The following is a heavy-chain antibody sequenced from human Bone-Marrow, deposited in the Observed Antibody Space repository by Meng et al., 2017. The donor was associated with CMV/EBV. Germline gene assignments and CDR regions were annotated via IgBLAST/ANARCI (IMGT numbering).Heavy chain of an antibody. CDR2: ISGNGIDI. J-gene: IGHJ4*02. CDR3: AKGFVVVGVAATPGY. CDR1: GISFSDSY. Sequence: SLKISCAASGISFSDSYMTWFRQAPGKGLESLSYISGNGIDIKYADSVKGRFTSSRDNSQNTMYLQMNSLRAEDTAVYYCAKGFVVVGVAATPGYWGQGTMVTVSS. D-gene: IGHD2-15*01. V-gene: IGHV3-11*05.